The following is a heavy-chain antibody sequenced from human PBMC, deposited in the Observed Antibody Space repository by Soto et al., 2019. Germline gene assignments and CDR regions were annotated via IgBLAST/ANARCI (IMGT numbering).Heavy chain of an antibody. D-gene: IGHD2-21*01. J-gene: IGHJ6*02. CDR3: ARAGGSIQHSYYYGMDV. CDR1: GGSFSGYY. V-gene: IGHV4-34*01. CDR2: INHSGRT. Sequence: QVQLQQWGAGLLKPSETLSLTCAVYGGSFSGYYWSWIRQPPGKGLEWIGEINHSGRTNYNPSLKIRATISLDTSKNQSSLKLSPVTAADTAVYYCARAGGSIQHSYYYGMDVWGQGTTVTVSS.